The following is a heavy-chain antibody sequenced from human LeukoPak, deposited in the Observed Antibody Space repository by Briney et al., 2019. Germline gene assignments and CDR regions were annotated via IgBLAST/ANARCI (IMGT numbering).Heavy chain of an antibody. CDR2: IYTSGST. J-gene: IGHJ5*02. CDR3: ARHKPRDTGWFDP. CDR1: GGSISSYY. V-gene: IGHV4-4*09. Sequence: SETLSLTCTVSGGSISSYYWSWIRQPPGKGLEWIGYIYTSGSTNYNPSPKSRVTISVDTSKNQFSLKLSSVTAADTAVYYCARHKPRDTGWFDPWGQGTLVTVSS.